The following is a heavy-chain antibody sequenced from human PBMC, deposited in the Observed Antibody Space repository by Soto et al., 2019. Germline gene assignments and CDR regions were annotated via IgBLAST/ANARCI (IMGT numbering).Heavy chain of an antibody. CDR1: GCSISSGGYY. CDR2: IYYSGST. D-gene: IGHD2-2*01. V-gene: IGHV4-31*03. J-gene: IGHJ4*02. Sequence: QVQLQESGPGLVKPSQTLSLTCTVSGCSISSGGYYWSWIRQHPGKGLEGIGYIYYSGSTYYNPSLKSRVTISVDTSKNQFTLKLSSVTAADTAVYYCARGGTRYYFDYWGQGTLVTVSS. CDR3: ARGGTRYYFDY.